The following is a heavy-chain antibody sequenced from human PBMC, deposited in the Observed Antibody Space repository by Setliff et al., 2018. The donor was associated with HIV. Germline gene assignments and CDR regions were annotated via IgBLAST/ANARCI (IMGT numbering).Heavy chain of an antibody. D-gene: IGHD1-1*01. CDR1: GFTFNSYG. CDR3: ARDTGWKIDI. V-gene: IGHV3-33*01. CDR2: IWYDGSKK. J-gene: IGHJ3*02. Sequence: PGGSLRLSCAASGFTFNSYGMNWVRQAPGKGLEWVAIIWYDGSKKYYADSVKGRFTISRDTAKNSLYLQMNSLRAEDTAVYYCARDTGWKIDIWGQGTMVTVSS.